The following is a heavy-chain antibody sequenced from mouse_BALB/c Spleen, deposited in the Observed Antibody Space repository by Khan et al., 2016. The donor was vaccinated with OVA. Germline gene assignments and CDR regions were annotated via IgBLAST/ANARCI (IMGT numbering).Heavy chain of an antibody. CDR3: LRGGGNYRFAY. J-gene: IGHJ3*01. V-gene: IGHV1S137*01. Sequence: QVQLQQSGAGLVRPGVSVKISCKVSGYTFTDFAMHWVKQSHAKSLEWIGVISTYYGDASYNQNYKDKATMTVDKSSSTAHMELARLTAEDSGIFCCLRGGGNYRFAYWGQGTLVTVSA. CDR1: GYTFTDFA. CDR2: ISTYYGDA. D-gene: IGHD2-1*01.